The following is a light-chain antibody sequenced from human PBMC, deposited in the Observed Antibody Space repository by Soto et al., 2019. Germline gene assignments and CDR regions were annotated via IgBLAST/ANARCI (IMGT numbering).Light chain of an antibody. CDR1: QSTSTW. J-gene: IGKJ1*01. CDR3: QQYGRYRT. Sequence: DIQMTQSPSTLSASVGDRVTITCRASQSTSTWLAWYQHKPGKAPNLLIYKASSLESGVPSRFSGRGSGTEFTLTISSLQPDDVATYYCQQYGRYRTFGQGTKVEIK. CDR2: KAS. V-gene: IGKV1-5*03.